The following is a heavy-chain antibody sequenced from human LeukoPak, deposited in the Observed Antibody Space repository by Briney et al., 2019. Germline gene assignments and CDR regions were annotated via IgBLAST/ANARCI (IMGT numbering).Heavy chain of an antibody. CDR3: AKVRRNNYDSSGYYYEPLGY. CDR2: ISGSGGST. D-gene: IGHD3-22*01. Sequence: PGGSLRLSCAASGFTFSSYALNWVRQAPGKGLEWVSAISGSGGSTYYADSAKGRFTISRDNSKNTLYLQMTSLRAEDTAVYYCAKVRRNNYDSSGYYYEPLGYWGQGTLVTVSS. V-gene: IGHV3-23*01. CDR1: GFTFSSYA. J-gene: IGHJ4*02.